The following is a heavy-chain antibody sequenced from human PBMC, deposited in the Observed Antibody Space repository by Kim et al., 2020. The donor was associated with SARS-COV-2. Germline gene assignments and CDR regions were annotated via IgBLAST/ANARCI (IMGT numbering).Heavy chain of an antibody. CDR2: INHSGST. V-gene: IGHV4-34*01. Sequence: SETLSLTCAVYGGSFSGYYWSWIRQPPGKGLEWIGEINHSGSTNYNPSLKSRVTISVDTSKNQFSLKLSSVTAADTAVYYCASGPLIPYYDFWSGYYPQGRFDYWGQGTLVTVSS. CDR1: GGSFSGYY. J-gene: IGHJ4*02. CDR3: ASGPLIPYYDFWSGYYPQGRFDY. D-gene: IGHD3-3*01.